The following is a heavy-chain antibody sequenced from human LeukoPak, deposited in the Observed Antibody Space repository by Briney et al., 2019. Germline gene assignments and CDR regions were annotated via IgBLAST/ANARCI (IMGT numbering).Heavy chain of an antibody. D-gene: IGHD3-9*01. CDR2: IYSGGST. J-gene: IGHJ3*02. CDR1: GFTVSSNY. CDR3: AREYYDILTGPDAFDI. Sequence: GGSQRLSCAASGFTVSSNYMSWVRQAPGKGLEWVSVIYSGGSTYYADSVKGRFTISRDNSKNTLYLQMNSLRAEDTAVYYCAREYYDILTGPDAFDIWGQGTMVTVSS. V-gene: IGHV3-66*01.